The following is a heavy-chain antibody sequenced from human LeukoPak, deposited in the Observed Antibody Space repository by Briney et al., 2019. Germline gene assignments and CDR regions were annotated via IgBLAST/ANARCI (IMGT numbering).Heavy chain of an antibody. D-gene: IGHD3-10*01. Sequence: SQTLSLTCTVSGGSISSGSYSWSWIRQPAGKGLEWIGRISTSGSTNYNPSLKRRVTISLDTSKNQFSLKLNSVTAADTAVYYCAREDASGSYWDYYMDVWGKGTTVTVSS. J-gene: IGHJ6*03. V-gene: IGHV4-61*02. CDR2: ISTSGST. CDR1: GGSISSGSYS. CDR3: AREDASGSYWDYYMDV.